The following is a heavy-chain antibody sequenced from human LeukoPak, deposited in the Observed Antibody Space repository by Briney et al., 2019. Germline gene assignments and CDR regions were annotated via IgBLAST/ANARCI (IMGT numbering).Heavy chain of an antibody. CDR1: GFTFSTSW. Sequence: GGSLRLSCAASGFTFSTSWMHWVRQVPGKGLVWVARTKSDERSTNYAVAVKGRFTISRDNAKNTLYLQMNSLRAEDTAVYYCARGVFGAYGLDAWGQGTTVTVSS. V-gene: IGHV3-74*01. D-gene: IGHD3-16*02. CDR3: ARGVFGAYGLDA. CDR2: TKSDERST. J-gene: IGHJ6*02.